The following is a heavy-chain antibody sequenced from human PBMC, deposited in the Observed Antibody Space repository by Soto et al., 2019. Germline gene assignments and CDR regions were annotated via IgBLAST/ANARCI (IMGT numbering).Heavy chain of an antibody. J-gene: IGHJ3*02. CDR2: IYYSGST. CDR3: ARREDAFAS. CDR1: DGSISSSSYY. D-gene: IGHD1-26*01. V-gene: IGHV4-39*01. Sequence: PSETLSLTCTVSDGSISSSSYYWGWIRQPPGKGLEWIGSIYYSGSTYYNPSLKSRVTISVDTSKNQFSLKLSSVTAADTVVYYCARREDAFASWGQGTMVTVSS.